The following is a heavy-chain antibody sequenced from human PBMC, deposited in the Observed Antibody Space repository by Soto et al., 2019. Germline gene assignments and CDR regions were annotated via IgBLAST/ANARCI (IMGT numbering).Heavy chain of an antibody. Sequence: EVQLLESGGGLVQPGGSLRLSCAASGFTFSSYAMSWVRQAPGKGLEWVSAISGSGGSTYYADSVKGRFTISRDNSKNTLYLHMNSLRAADTAVYYCAQEGDSSGYCVDYWGQGTLVTVSS. V-gene: IGHV3-23*01. J-gene: IGHJ4*02. CDR2: ISGSGGST. CDR3: AQEGDSSGYCVDY. CDR1: GFTFSSYA. D-gene: IGHD3-22*01.